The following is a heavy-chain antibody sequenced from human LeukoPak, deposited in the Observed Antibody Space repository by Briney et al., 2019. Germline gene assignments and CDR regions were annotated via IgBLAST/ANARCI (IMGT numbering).Heavy chain of an antibody. CDR2: ISSSGSTI. Sequence: GGSPRLSCAASRFTFSSYSMNWVRQAPGKGLEWVSYISSSGSTIYYADSVKGRFTISRDNAKNSLYLQMNSLRDEDTAVYYCVRDRSGWYGNWFDPWGQGTLVTVSS. V-gene: IGHV3-48*02. D-gene: IGHD6-19*01. CDR3: VRDRSGWYGNWFDP. J-gene: IGHJ5*02. CDR1: RFTFSSYS.